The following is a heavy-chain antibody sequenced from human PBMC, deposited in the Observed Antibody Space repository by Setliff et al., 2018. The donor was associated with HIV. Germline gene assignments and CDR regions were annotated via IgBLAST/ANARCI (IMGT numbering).Heavy chain of an antibody. Sequence: PSQTLSLPCAVYNGSYSAYYWAWIRQPPGKGLEWIGEINHGGSATYNPSLTGRVGISVDTSKNQFSLKMIAVTAADAAVYYCALLEVPLIVGTPPPIWGQGTLVTVSS. J-gene: IGHJ4*02. CDR3: ALLEVPLIVGTPPPI. CDR1: NGSYSAYY. D-gene: IGHD1-26*01. CDR2: INHGGSA. V-gene: IGHV4-34*01.